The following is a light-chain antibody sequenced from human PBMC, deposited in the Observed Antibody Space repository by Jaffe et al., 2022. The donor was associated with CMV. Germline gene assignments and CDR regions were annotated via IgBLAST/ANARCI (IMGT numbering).Light chain of an antibody. V-gene: IGKV3-20*01. CDR3: QQYGSSPYT. CDR1: QSISTNY. CDR2: FTS. Sequence: ENVLTQSPGTLSLSPGERATLSCRASQSISTNYLAWYQQKPGQAPRLLIYFTSSRATGIPDRFRGSGSARDFTLTITSLEPEDFAVYYCQQYGSSPYTFGQGTKLDIK. J-gene: IGKJ2*01.